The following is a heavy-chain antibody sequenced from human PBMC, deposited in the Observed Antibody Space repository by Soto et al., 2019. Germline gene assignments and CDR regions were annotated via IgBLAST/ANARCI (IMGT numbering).Heavy chain of an antibody. Sequence: SQTLSLTCAISGDSVSSNRAAWNWIRQSPSRGLEWLGRTYYRSKWYNDYAVSVKSRITINPDTSKNQFSLQLNSVTPEDTAVYYCARAWGFISGSYRSFSYWGQRTLLSGS. D-gene: IGHD6-19*01. V-gene: IGHV6-1*01. CDR3: ARAWGFISGSYRSFSY. CDR1: GDSVSSNRAA. J-gene: IGHJ4*02. CDR2: TYYRSKWYN.